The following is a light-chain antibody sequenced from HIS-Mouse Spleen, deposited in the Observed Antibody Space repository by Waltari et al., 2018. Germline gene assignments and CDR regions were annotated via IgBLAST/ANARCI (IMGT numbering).Light chain of an antibody. CDR2: GAS. V-gene: IGKV3-20*01. Sequence: EIVLTQSPGTLSLSPGERATLSCRASQSVSSSYLACYQQKPGQAPRLLIYGASSRATGIPDRFSGSGSGTDFTLTISRLEPEDFAVYYCQQYGSSPPWPFGQGTKVEI. CDR3: QQYGSSPPWP. CDR1: QSVSSSY. J-gene: IGKJ1*01.